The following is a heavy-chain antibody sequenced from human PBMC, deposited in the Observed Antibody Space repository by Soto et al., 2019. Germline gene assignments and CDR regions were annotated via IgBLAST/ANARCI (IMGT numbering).Heavy chain of an antibody. V-gene: IGHV3-23*01. Sequence: EVQLLESGGDLVQPGGSLRLSCVASGFDFSNYAVTWVRQAQGKGLEWVSSISRSSSVIYYADSVKGRFIISRDNSKNTLYLQMNSLRAEDTARYYCAKDPNGDYIGAFDDWGQGTRVTVSS. CDR3: AKDPNGDYIGAFDD. J-gene: IGHJ4*02. CDR2: ISRSSSVI. CDR1: GFDFSNYA. D-gene: IGHD4-17*01.